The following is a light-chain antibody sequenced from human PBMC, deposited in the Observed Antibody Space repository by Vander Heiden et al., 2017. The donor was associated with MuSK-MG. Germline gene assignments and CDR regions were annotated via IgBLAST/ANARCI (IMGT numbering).Light chain of an antibody. CDR1: QSISSY. J-gene: IGKJ1*01. CDR3: QQRYSTPRV. V-gene: IGKV1-39*01. Sequence: DIQMTQSPSSLSASVGDRVTITCRASQSISSYLNWYQQKPGKAPKLLIYAASSLQSGVPSRFSGSGSGTDFTLTISSLQPEDFATYYCQQRYSTPRVFGQGTKVEIK. CDR2: AAS.